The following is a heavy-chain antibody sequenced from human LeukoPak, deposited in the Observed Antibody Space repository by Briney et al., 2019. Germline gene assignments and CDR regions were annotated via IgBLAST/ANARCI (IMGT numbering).Heavy chain of an antibody. V-gene: IGHV3-74*01. CDR1: GFTFSSHW. D-gene: IGHD6-19*01. CDR3: VVSGWFHYFDY. J-gene: IGHJ4*02. Sequence: PGGSLRLSCAASGFTFSSHWMHWVRQAPGKGLVWVSRLNGDGSTMDYADFVKGRSTISRDNTKNTLYLQMSSLSAEDTAVYYCVVSGWFHYFDYWGQGILVTVSS. CDR2: LNGDGSTM.